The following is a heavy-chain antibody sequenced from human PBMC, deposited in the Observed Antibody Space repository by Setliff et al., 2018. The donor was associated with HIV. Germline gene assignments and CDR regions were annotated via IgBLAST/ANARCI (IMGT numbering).Heavy chain of an antibody. CDR3: ARSGESFTTHFDA. D-gene: IGHD4-4*01. CDR1: GYTFPTYD. CDR2: INSYNGNT. J-gene: IGHJ3*01. Sequence: GASVKVSCKASGYTFPTYDIHWVRQAPGQGLEWMGWINSYNGNTNYAQDLQGRVTLTTDTSTATAYLELRSLRSDDTAVYYCARSGESFTTHFDAWGQGTMVTVSS. V-gene: IGHV1-18*01.